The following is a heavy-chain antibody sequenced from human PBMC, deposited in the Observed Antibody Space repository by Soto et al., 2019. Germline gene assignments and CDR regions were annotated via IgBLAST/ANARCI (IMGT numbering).Heavy chain of an antibody. CDR1: GFSLSSYC. CDR3: ARDLSYWSLLIDH. V-gene: IGHV3-33*01. D-gene: IGHD2-8*02. Sequence: PWVSLRLSDTASGFSLSSYCLHWIRQSPGKGLEWVAGLWSNGITRSYAHSVKGRFTISRDTSENMLYLQMNSLGAEDTAVYYCARDLSYWSLLIDHWGQGTLVTVSS. J-gene: IGHJ4*02. CDR2: LWSNGITR.